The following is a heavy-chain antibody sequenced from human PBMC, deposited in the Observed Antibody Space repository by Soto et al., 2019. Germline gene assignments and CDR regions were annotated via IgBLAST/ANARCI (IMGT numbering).Heavy chain of an antibody. V-gene: IGHV3-53*04. J-gene: IGHJ3*02. CDR2: IYSGGST. CDR3: ARYIVVVTATYAFDI. D-gene: IGHD2-21*02. CDR1: GFTVSSNY. Sequence: GGSLRLSCAASGFTVSSNYMSWVRQAPGKGLEWVSVIYSGGSTYYADSVKGRFTISRHNSKNTLYLQMNSLRAEDTAVYYCARYIVVVTATYAFDIWGQGTMVTVSS.